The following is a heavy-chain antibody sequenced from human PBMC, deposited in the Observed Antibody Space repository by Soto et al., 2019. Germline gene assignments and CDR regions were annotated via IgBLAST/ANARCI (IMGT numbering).Heavy chain of an antibody. D-gene: IGHD2-15*01. J-gene: IGHJ4*02. CDR3: AREMVVARGESYFDY. CDR1: GFTFSSNW. V-gene: IGHV3-7*04. Sequence: EVPLVESGGNLVQPGGSLRLSCVGSGFTFSSNWMTWVRQAPGKGLEWVGNIRQDGSEKNYVDSVKGRFTISRDNAKTSLYLQMNSLRAEDTAVYYCAREMVVARGESYFDYWGPGTLVTVSS. CDR2: IRQDGSEK.